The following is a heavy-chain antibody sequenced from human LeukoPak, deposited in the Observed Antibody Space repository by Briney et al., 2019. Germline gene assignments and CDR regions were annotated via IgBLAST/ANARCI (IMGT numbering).Heavy chain of an antibody. CDR3: ARDRWYYYGSGGYGMDV. Sequence: GGSLRLSCAASGFTFSSYSMKWVRQAPGKGLEWVSSISSSSSYIYYADSVKGRFTISRDNAKNSLYLQMNSLRAEDTAVYYCARDRWYYYGSGGYGMDVWGQGTTVTVSS. J-gene: IGHJ6*02. V-gene: IGHV3-21*01. CDR2: ISSSSSYI. D-gene: IGHD3-10*01. CDR1: GFTFSSYS.